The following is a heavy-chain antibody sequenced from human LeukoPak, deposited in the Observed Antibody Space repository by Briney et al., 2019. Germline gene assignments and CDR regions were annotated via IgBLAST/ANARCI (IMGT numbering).Heavy chain of an antibody. J-gene: IGHJ4*02. CDR3: SRVGAFYYGSGSFLDY. D-gene: IGHD3-10*01. CDR2: INPKSGGV. Sequence: ASVKVSCKASGYTFTGYYLHWVRQAPGQGPEWMGWINPKSGGVNYAQKFQGRVTMTRETSISTAYMELSRLRSDDTAVYYCSRVGAFYYGSGSFLDYWGQGTLVTVSS. CDR1: GYTFTGYY. V-gene: IGHV1-2*02.